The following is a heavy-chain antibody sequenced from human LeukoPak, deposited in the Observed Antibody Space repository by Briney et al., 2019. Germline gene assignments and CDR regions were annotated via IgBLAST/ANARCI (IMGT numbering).Heavy chain of an antibody. CDR1: GFTFSSYA. V-gene: IGHV3-23*01. Sequence: GGSLRLSCAASGFTFSSYAMSWVRQAPGKGLEWVSAISGSGGSTYYADSVKGRFTISRDNSKNTLYLQMNSLRAEDTAVYYCAKDQVPGLRYFDLFGFDYWGQGTLVTVSS. CDR3: AKDQVPGLRYFDLFGFDY. D-gene: IGHD3-9*01. J-gene: IGHJ4*02. CDR2: ISGSGGST.